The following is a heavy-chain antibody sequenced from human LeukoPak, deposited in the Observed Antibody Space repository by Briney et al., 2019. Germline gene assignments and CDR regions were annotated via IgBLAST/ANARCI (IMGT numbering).Heavy chain of an antibody. CDR3: ARQVATTERGPNNWFDP. CDR1: DGSISSNNYY. CDR2: IYYSGST. D-gene: IGHD5-12*01. Sequence: SETLSLTCTVSDGSISSNNYYWGWIRQPPGKGLEWIGSIYYSGSTYYSPSLKSRVTISVDTAKNQFFLKLRSVTAADTAVFYCARQVATTERGPNNWFDPWGQGILVTVSS. J-gene: IGHJ5*02. V-gene: IGHV4-39*01.